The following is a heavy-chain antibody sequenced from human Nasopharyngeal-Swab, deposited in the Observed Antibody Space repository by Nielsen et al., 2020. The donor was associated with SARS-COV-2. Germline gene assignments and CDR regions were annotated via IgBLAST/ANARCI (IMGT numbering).Heavy chain of an antibody. V-gene: IGHV3-33*01. Sequence: GESLKISCAASGFTFSSYGMHWVRQAPGKGLEWVAVIWYDGSNKYYADSVKGRFTISRDNSKNTLYLQMNSLRAEDTAVYYCAAEATGTDAFDIWGQGTMVTVSS. J-gene: IGHJ3*02. CDR1: GFTFSSYG. CDR2: IWYDGSNK. D-gene: IGHD6-13*01. CDR3: AAEATGTDAFDI.